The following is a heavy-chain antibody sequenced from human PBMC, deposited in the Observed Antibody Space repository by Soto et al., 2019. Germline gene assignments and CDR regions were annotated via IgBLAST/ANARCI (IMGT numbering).Heavy chain of an antibody. J-gene: IGHJ5*02. V-gene: IGHV4-34*01. CDR2: INHSGST. Sequence: SDTLSLTCAVYGGSFSGYYWSWIRQPPGEGLEWIGEINHSGSTNYNPSLKSRVTISVDTSKNQFSLKLSSVTAADTAVYYCARGGRLIVVVPAARGAWFDPWGQGTLVTVS. CDR1: GGSFSGYY. D-gene: IGHD2-2*01. CDR3: ARGGRLIVVVPAARGAWFDP.